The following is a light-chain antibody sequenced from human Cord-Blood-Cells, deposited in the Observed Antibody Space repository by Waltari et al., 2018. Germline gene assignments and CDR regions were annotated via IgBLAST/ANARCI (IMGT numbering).Light chain of an antibody. CDR3: QQRSNWPPLT. V-gene: IGKV3-11*01. CDR2: DSS. CDR1: QSVSRY. J-gene: IGKJ4*01. Sequence: IALTQSPHTLSLSPGGRATLSCRVSQSVSRYLAWYQQKPGQAPRLLIYDSSNRATGIPARFSGSGSATYFTLTISSLEPEAFAVYYCQQRSNWPPLTFGGGTKVDIK.